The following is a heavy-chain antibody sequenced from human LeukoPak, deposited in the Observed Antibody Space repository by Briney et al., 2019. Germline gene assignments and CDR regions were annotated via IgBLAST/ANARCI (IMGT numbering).Heavy chain of an antibody. CDR1: GFTFSSCA. V-gene: IGHV3-23*01. D-gene: IGHD3-9*01. J-gene: IGHJ4*02. CDR2: ISGSGGST. Sequence: PGGSLRLSCAASGFTFSSCAMSWVRQAPGKGLEWVSAISGSGGSTYYADSVKGRFTISRDSSKNTLYLQMNGLRAEDTAVYYCAKDVGGGDILTGYYLDYWGQGTLVTVSS. CDR3: AKDVGGGDILTGYYLDY.